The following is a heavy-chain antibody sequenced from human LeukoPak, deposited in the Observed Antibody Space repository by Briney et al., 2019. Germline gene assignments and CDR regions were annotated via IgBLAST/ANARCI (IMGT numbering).Heavy chain of an antibody. CDR3: AKAERILLPDY. J-gene: IGHJ4*02. V-gene: IGHV3-23*01. CDR1: GFTLSSYA. Sequence: GGSLRLSCAASGFTLSSYAMSWVRQAPGKGLEWVSAISGSGDSTYYADSVKGRFTISRDNSKNTLYLQMRAEDTAVYYCAKAERILLPDYWGQGTLVTVSS. D-gene: IGHD2-15*01. CDR2: ISGSGDST.